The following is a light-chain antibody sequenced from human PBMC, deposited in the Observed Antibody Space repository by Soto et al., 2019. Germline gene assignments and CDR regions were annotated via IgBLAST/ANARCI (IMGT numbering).Light chain of an antibody. CDR2: GAS. V-gene: IGKV3-20*01. CDR3: QQDGGPQLT. J-gene: IGKJ4*01. Sequence: EIVLTKSPAPVSLSPGERSTLSCMASQSVSSSYLAWYQQEPGQAPRLLIYGASSRATGITDRFSGSGSGTDFTLTISRLEPEDFTVYYCQQDGGPQLTFGGGTKVDI. CDR1: QSVSSSY.